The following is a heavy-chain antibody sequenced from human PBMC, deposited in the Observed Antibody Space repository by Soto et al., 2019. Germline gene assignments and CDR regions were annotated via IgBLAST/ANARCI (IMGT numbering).Heavy chain of an antibody. Sequence: EVQLVESGGGLVQSGGSLRLSCAASGFIFSSYSMNWVRQAPGKGLEWVSYIAIGSRTIDYADSVKGRFTISRDNAKNSLYLQMESLRAEDTAVYYCARDFKWYFDLWGRGTLVTVSS. CDR2: IAIGSRTI. CDR3: ARDFKWYFDL. V-gene: IGHV3-48*01. CDR1: GFIFSSYS. J-gene: IGHJ2*01.